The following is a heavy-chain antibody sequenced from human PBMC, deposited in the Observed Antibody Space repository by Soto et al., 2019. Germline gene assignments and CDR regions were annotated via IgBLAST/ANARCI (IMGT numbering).Heavy chain of an antibody. CDR3: ARKGAAASYAHYYMDV. D-gene: IGHD6-13*01. J-gene: IGHJ6*03. CDR1: GGSISPYY. CDR2: VYYSGNT. Sequence: TLSLTCTVSGGSISPYYWCWIRQPPGKGLEWIGYVYYSGNTNYNPSLESRVTISVDTSRNQFSLNLTSATAADTAVYYCARKGAAASYAHYYMDVWGRGTTVTVSS. V-gene: IGHV4-59*01.